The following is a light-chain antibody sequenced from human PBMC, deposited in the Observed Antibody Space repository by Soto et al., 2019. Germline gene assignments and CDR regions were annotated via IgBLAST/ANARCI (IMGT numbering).Light chain of an antibody. V-gene: IGLV2-23*02. CDR2: EVA. CDR3: CSHSSSITWM. J-gene: IGLJ3*02. CDR1: SSDVGSYNL. Sequence: QSALTQPASVSGSPGQSITISCTGTSSDVGSYNLVSWYQQHPGKAPKLIVHEVANRLSGVSGRFSGSKSGNTAFLTISGLQAEDEAVYYCCSHSSSITWMFGGGTKLTVL.